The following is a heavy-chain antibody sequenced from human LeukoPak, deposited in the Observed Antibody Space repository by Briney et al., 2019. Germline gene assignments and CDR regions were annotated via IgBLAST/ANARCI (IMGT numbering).Heavy chain of an antibody. CDR3: ARGDYEGNMS. CDR1: GGSISSYY. Sequence: SETLSLTCTVSGGSISSYYWSWIRQPPGKGLEWIGYIYYSVSTNYNPSLKSRVTISVDTSKNQFSLKLSSVTAADTAVYYCARGDYEGNMSWGQGTLVTVSS. V-gene: IGHV4-59*01. CDR2: IYYSVST. D-gene: IGHD4-17*01. J-gene: IGHJ4*02.